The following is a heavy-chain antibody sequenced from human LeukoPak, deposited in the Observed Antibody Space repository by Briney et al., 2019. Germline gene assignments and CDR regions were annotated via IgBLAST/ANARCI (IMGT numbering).Heavy chain of an antibody. V-gene: IGHV3-43*02. CDR2: ISGDGGST. CDR1: GFTFDDYA. CDR3: AKDQGGSSSMSNAFDI. D-gene: IGHD6-6*01. J-gene: IGHJ3*02. Sequence: GGSLRLSCAASGFTFDDYAMHWVRQAPGKGLEWVSPISGDGGSTYYADSVKGRFTISRDNSKNSLYLQMNSLRTEDTALYYCAKDQGGSSSMSNAFDIWGQGTMVTVSS.